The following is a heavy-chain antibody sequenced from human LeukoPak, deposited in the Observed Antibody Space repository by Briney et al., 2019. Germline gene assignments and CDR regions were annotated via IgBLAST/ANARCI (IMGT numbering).Heavy chain of an antibody. Sequence: PGGSLRPSCSASGFTFTSNSMFWVRQAPGKGLEYVSAISSSGSSTNYADSVKGRFTISRDNSRNTLYLQMSSLRAEDTAVYYCVKAPQLPPRSWSSLYFDSWGQGTLVTVSS. CDR1: GFTFTSNS. V-gene: IGHV3-64D*06. CDR3: VKAPQLPPRSWSSLYFDS. CDR2: ISSSGSST. J-gene: IGHJ4*02. D-gene: IGHD6-13*01.